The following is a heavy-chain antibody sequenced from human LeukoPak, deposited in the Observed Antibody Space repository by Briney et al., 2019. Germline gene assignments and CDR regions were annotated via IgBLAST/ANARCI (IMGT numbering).Heavy chain of an antibody. Sequence: GGSLRLSCAASGFTVSSNYMSWVRQAPGKGLEWVSVIYSGGSTYYADSVKGRFTISRDNSKNTLYLQMNSLRAEDTAVYYCARDRDSYYDFWSGPDYWGQGTLVTVPS. CDR2: IYSGGST. CDR1: GFTVSSNY. J-gene: IGHJ4*02. D-gene: IGHD3-3*01. CDR3: ARDRDSYYDFWSGPDY. V-gene: IGHV3-53*01.